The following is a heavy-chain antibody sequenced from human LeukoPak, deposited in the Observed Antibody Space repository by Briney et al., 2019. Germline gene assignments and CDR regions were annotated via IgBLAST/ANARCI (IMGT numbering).Heavy chain of an antibody. CDR1: GFTFSSYS. V-gene: IGHV3-48*01. CDR3: ARGPAADY. Sequence: GGSLRLSCAASGFTFSSYSMNWVRQAPGKGLEWVSYISFSSGTIYYADSLKGRFTISRDNAKNSLSLQMSSLRGDDTAVYYCARGPAADYWGQGTLVTVSS. J-gene: IGHJ4*02. D-gene: IGHD6-25*01. CDR2: ISFSSGTI.